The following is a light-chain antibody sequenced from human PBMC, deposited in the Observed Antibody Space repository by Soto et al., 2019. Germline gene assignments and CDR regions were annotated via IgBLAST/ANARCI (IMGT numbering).Light chain of an antibody. CDR1: QSISTY. CDR2: AAS. V-gene: IGKV1-39*01. CDR3: QQTHTTFT. J-gene: IGKJ4*01. Sequence: DIQMTQSPSSLSASVGDRVTITCRASQSISTYLNWYQQKPGKVPTLLIYAASSLQSGVPARFSGSGSRTDFTITISSLQPEDCATYYCQQTHTTFTFGGGTTVEIK.